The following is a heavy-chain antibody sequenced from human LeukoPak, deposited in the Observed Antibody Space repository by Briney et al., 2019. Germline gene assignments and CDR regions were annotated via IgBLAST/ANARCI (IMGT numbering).Heavy chain of an antibody. J-gene: IGHJ5*02. V-gene: IGHV1-2*02. CDR2: INGNSGGT. D-gene: IGHD3-16*01. CDR3: ARGDDYIWGSAFNWFVP. CDR1: GYTFTGYY. Sequence: ASVKVSCKASGYTFTGYYMHWVRQAPGQGLEWMGWINGNSGGTKYAQKFQGRVTMTRDTSISTAYMELNRLRSDDTAVYYRARGDDYIWGSAFNWFVPWGQGTLVTVSS.